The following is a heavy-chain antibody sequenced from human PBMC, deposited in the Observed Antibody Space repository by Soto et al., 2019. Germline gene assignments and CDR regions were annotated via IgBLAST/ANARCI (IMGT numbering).Heavy chain of an antibody. J-gene: IGHJ6*02. CDR3: AKVIVPAAMVNYYYGMDV. Sequence: QVQLVESGGGVVQPGGSLRLSCAASGFTFSGYAMHWVRQPPGKGLEWVAVTSWDGNNKYYADSVKGRFTISRDNSKNTLSLQMNSLRAEDMAVYYCAKVIVPAAMVNYYYGMDVWGQGTTVTXSS. CDR2: TSWDGNNK. V-gene: IGHV3-30*04. D-gene: IGHD2-2*01. CDR1: GFTFSGYA.